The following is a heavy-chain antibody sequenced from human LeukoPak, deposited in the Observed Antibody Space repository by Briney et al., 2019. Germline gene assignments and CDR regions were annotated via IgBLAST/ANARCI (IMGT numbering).Heavy chain of an antibody. CDR1: GYTFTGYY. D-gene: IGHD1-26*01. V-gene: IGHV1-2*04. J-gene: IGHJ4*02. Sequence: GASVKVSCKASGYTFTGYYMHWVRQAPGQGLEWMGWINPNSGGTNYAQKFQGWVTMTRDTSISTAYMELSRLRSDDTAVYYCARDGGGSYEKHFDYWGQGTLVTVSS. CDR2: INPNSGGT. CDR3: ARDGGGSYEKHFDY.